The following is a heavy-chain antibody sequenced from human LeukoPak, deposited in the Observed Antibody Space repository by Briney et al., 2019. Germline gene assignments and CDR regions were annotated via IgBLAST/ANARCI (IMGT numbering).Heavy chain of an antibody. CDR2: IFSGGTI. CDR3: AREDYADSSGYYSSGEY. Sequence: GGSLRLSCEASGFTISNYYMSWVRQAPGTGLEWVSVIFSGGTIYYADAVKGRFTISKDNSKNTLYLQMNSLRAEDTAVYYCAREDYADSSGYYSSGEYWGQGTLVTVSS. V-gene: IGHV3-66*01. J-gene: IGHJ4*02. CDR1: GFTISNYY. D-gene: IGHD3-22*01.